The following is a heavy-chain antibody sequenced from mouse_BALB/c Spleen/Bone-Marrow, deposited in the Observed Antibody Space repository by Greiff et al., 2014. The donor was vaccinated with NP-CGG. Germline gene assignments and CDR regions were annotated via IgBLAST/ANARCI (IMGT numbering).Heavy chain of an antibody. CDR2: IYPSDSYT. V-gene: IGHV1-69*02. CDR1: GYTFTSYW. CDR3: TRTYDYDEGGLDY. Sequence: QVQLQQSGAELVRPGASVKLSCKASGYTFTSYWINWVKQRPGQGLEWIGNIYPSDSYTNYNQKFKDKATLTVDKSSSTAYMQLSSPTSEDSAVYYCTRTYDYDEGGLDYWGQGTTLTVSS. J-gene: IGHJ2*01. D-gene: IGHD2-4*01.